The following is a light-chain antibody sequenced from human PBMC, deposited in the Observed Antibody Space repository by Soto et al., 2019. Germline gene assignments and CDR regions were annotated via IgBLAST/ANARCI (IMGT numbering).Light chain of an antibody. CDR1: QSISNW. Sequence: DIQMTQSPSTLSASVGDRVTITCRASQSISNWLARYQQKPGKAPKVLIYHASSLESGVPSRFSGSGSGTEFTLTISRLQPDDFATYYCQQYNSYSTFGQGTKVDIK. J-gene: IGKJ1*01. CDR2: HAS. CDR3: QQYNSYST. V-gene: IGKV1-5*03.